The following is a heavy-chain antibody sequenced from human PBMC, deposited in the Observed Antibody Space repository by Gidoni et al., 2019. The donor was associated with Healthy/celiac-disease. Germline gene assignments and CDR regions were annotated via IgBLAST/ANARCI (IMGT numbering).Heavy chain of an antibody. CDR1: GASLASGSYY. V-gene: IGHV4-61*02. Sequence: QVQLQASRPGLVKPSQTRSPTSPVSGASLASGSYYWSWIRQPAGKGLEWIGRIYTRRSTNYNPSLKSRVTISVDTSKNQFSLKLSSVTAADTAAYYCARDGGASSWYPNWFDPWGQGTLVTVSS. D-gene: IGHD6-13*01. CDR3: ARDGGASSWYPNWFDP. J-gene: IGHJ5*02. CDR2: IYTRRST.